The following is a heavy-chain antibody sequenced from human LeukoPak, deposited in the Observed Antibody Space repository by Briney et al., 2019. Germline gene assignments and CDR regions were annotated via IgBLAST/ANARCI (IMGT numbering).Heavy chain of an antibody. D-gene: IGHD2-8*01. CDR1: GYTFTSYG. J-gene: IGHJ6*03. V-gene: IGHV1-18*01. CDR3: ARVRYCTNGVCYIGPYSSTDYYYYYMDV. Sequence: ASAKVSCKASGYTFTSYGISWVRQAPGQGLEWMGWISAYNGNTNYAQKLQGRVTMTTDTSTSTAYMELRSLRSDDTAVYYCARVRYCTNGVCYIGPYSSTDYYYYYMDVWGKGTTVTVS. CDR2: ISAYNGNT.